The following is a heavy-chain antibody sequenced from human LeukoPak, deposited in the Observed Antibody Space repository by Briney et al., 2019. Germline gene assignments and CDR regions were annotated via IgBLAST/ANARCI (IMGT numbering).Heavy chain of an antibody. V-gene: IGHV3-43*02. D-gene: IGHD2/OR15-2a*01. Sequence: TGGSLRLSCAASGFTFVDYAMHWVRQAPGKGLQWVSLISGDGTSTYYADFVKGRVTISRDNSKNSLFLQMNSLRTEDTALYYCAKDILLNRGWYIDLWGSGTLVTVSS. CDR3: AKDILLNRGWYIDL. CDR2: ISGDGTST. J-gene: IGHJ2*01. CDR1: GFTFVDYA.